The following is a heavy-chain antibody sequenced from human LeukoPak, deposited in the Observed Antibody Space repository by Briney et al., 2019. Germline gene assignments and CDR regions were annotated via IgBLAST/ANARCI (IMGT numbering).Heavy chain of an antibody. J-gene: IGHJ5*02. D-gene: IGHD2-2*01. Sequence: GGSLRLACAASGFTFSSYSMNWVRQAPGKGLEWVSYIRSSSRTIYYPGSVKGQSTISRDNATNSLYLQMNSLRAEDTAVYYCARDRFTRYCSSTSCHTHDWFDPWGQGTLVTVSS. V-gene: IGHV3-48*04. CDR2: IRSSSRTI. CDR1: GFTFSSYS. CDR3: ARDRFTRYCSSTSCHTHDWFDP.